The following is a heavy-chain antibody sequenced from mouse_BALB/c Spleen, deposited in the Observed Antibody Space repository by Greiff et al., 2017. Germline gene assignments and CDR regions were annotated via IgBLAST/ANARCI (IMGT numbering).Heavy chain of an antibody. V-gene: IGHV5-6-3*01. CDR1: GLTFSSYG. Sequence: EVQLVESGGGLVQPGGSLKLSCAASGLTFSSYGMSWVRQTPDKRLELVATINSNGGSTYYPDSVKGRFTISRDNAKNTLYLQMSSLKSEDTAMYYCARNEGYYDSYLDYWGQGTTLTVSS. D-gene: IGHD2-3*01. CDR3: ARNEGYYDSYLDY. J-gene: IGHJ2*01. CDR2: INSNGGST.